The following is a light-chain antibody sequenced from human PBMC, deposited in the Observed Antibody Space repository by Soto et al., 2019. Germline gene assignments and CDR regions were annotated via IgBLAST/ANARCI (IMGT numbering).Light chain of an antibody. Sequence: QSVLTQPPSVSAAPGQKVTISCSGSCSNIGINYVSWYQQLPGTAPKLLIYDNNKRPSGIPDRFSGSKSGTSATLGITGLQTGDEADYYCGTWDSSLSAYVFGTGTKVTVL. CDR2: DNN. J-gene: IGLJ1*01. V-gene: IGLV1-51*01. CDR1: CSNIGINY. CDR3: GTWDSSLSAYV.